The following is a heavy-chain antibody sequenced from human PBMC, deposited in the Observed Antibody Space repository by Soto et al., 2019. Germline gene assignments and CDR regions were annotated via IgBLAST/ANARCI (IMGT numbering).Heavy chain of an antibody. CDR2: IIPIFGTA. V-gene: IGHV1-69*12. J-gene: IGHJ2*01. Sequence: QVQLVQSGAEVKKPGSSVTVSCKASGGTFSSYTISWVRQAPGQGLAWMGGIIPIFGTANYAQQFQGRVTITADESTSTAYIELSSLRSEDTAVYYCARGNHRWLQLWYFDLWGRGTLVTVSS. D-gene: IGHD5-12*01. CDR3: ARGNHRWLQLWYFDL. CDR1: GGTFSSYT.